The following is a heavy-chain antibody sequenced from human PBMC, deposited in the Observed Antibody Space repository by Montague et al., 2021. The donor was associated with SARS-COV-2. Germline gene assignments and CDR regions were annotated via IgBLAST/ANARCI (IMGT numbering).Heavy chain of an antibody. CDR3: ARSTSGWFIY. V-gene: IGHV4-39*01. Sequence: SETLSLTCSVSGGSISGTSFFWPWLPPPQGQELICVGYMCSTGTTYHYPSLKIRVTISGYTSRNQLSVRLSAVTAADAAVYYCARSTSGWFIYWGQGTLVTVSS. J-gene: IGHJ4*02. CDR2: MCSTGTT. D-gene: IGHD6-19*01. CDR1: GGSISGTSFF.